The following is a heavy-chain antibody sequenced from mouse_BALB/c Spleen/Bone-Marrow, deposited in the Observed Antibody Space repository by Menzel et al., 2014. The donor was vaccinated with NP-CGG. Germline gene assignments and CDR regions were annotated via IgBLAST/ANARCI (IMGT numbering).Heavy chain of an antibody. Sequence: EVKLQESGGDLVKPGGSLKPSCAASGFTFSSYGMSWVRQTPDKRLEWVATISSGGGYTYYPDSVKGRFTISRDNAKNTLYLQMSSLKSEDTAMYYCARQGNDYAAWFAYWGQGTLVTVSA. V-gene: IGHV5-6*01. CDR2: ISSGGGYT. CDR1: GFTFSSYG. D-gene: IGHD2-4*01. CDR3: ARQGNDYAAWFAY. J-gene: IGHJ3*01.